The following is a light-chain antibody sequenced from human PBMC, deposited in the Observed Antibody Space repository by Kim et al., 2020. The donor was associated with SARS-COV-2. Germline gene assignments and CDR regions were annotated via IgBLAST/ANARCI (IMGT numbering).Light chain of an antibody. CDR3: QSADSSGTSVV. J-gene: IGLJ2*01. Sequence: SYELPQPPSVSVSPGQTARITCSGDALPKQYAYWYQQKPGQAPVLVIYKDSERPSGIPERISGSSSGTTVTLTISGVQPEDEADYYCQSADSSGTSVVFGGGTQLTVL. CDR1: ALPKQY. V-gene: IGLV3-25*03. CDR2: KDS.